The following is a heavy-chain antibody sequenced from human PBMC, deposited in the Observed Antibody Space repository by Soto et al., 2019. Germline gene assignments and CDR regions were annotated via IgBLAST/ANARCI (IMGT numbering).Heavy chain of an antibody. V-gene: IGHV1-46*01. CDR2: INPSGGST. J-gene: IGHJ4*02. CDR3: AREGGVGALDY. Sequence: ASVKVSCKASGYTFTSYYMHWVRQAPGQGLEWMGIINPSGGSTSYAQKFQGRVTMTRDTSMSTVYMELSSLRSEDTAVYYCAREGGVGALDYWGQGTLVTVSS. CDR1: GYTFTSYY. D-gene: IGHD3-16*01.